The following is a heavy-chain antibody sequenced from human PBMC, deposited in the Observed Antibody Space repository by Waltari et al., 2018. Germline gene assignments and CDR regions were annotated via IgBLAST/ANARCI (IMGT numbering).Heavy chain of an antibody. CDR1: GFPFSSYS. Sequence: EVQLVESGGGLVKPGGSLSLSCAASGFPFSSYSLTWVRQAPGKGLEWVSSISSSSNYIYYADSVKGRFTIFRDNAKHSLFLQMNSLRAEDTAVYYCARDFTSWGFDYWGQGTLVTVSS. V-gene: IGHV3-21*01. J-gene: IGHJ4*02. D-gene: IGHD2-2*01. CDR2: ISSSSNYI. CDR3: ARDFTSWGFDY.